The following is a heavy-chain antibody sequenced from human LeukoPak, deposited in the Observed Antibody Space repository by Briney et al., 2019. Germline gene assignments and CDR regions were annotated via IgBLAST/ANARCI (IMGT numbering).Heavy chain of an antibody. J-gene: IGHJ6*03. CDR1: GFTFSSYE. CDR2: ISSSGSTI. Sequence: PGGSLRRSCAASGFTFSSYEMNWVRQAPGKGLVGVSYISSSGSTIYYEDSVKGRFTISRDNAKNSLYLQMNSLRAEDTAVYYCACPRGSSNYCYYYYMDVWGKGTTVTVSS. V-gene: IGHV3-48*03. D-gene: IGHD6-13*01. CDR3: ACPRGSSNYCYYYYMDV.